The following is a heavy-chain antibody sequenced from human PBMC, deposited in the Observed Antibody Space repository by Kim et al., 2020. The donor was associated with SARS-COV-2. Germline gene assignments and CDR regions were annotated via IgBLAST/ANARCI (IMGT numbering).Heavy chain of an antibody. J-gene: IGHJ4*02. CDR3: AKLMVYATSSSSWSNFDY. Sequence: GGSLRLSCAASGFTFSSYAMSWVRQAPGKGLEWVSAISGSGGSTYYADSVKGRFTISRDNSKNTLYLQMNSLRAEDTAVYYCAKLMVYATSSSSWSNFDYWGQGTLVTVSS. CDR1: GFTFSSYA. V-gene: IGHV3-23*01. D-gene: IGHD2-8*01. CDR2: ISGSGGST.